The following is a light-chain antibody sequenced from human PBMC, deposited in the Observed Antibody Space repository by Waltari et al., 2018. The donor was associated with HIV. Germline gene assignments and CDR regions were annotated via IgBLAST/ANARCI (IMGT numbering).Light chain of an antibody. J-gene: IGLJ1*01. CDR1: SRDVGSYNL. Sequence: QSALTQPASVSGSPGPSITISCTGTSRDVGSYNLVSWYQQPPGKAPKVMIYEGSKRPSGVSNRFSGSKSGNTASLTISGLQAEDEADYYCCSYTGSSTRRPYVFGTGTKVTVL. CDR3: CSYTGSSTRRPYV. V-gene: IGLV2-23*01. CDR2: EGS.